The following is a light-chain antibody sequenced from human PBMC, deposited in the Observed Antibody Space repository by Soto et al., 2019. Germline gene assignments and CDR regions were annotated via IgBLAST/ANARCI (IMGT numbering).Light chain of an antibody. CDR1: QSVSRSY. CDR2: GAS. CDR3: QQYGSSPLCT. Sequence: EIVLTQSPGTLSLSPGERATLSCRASQSVSRSYLAWYQQKPGQAPRLLIYGASSRATGIPDRCSGSGSGTDFTITISRLEPEDFSVYYCQQYGSSPLCTFGQGTKLEIK. V-gene: IGKV3-20*01. J-gene: IGKJ2*02.